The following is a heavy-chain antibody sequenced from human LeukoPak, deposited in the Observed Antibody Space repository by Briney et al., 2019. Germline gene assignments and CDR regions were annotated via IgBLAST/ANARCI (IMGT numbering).Heavy chain of an antibody. CDR2: INTNTGNP. Sequence: ASVKVSCKSPAYACTGNYLYWVRQAPGQGLEWMGWINTNTGNPTYAQGFTGRFVFSVDTSVSTAYLKISSLKAEDTAVYYCARLLVVVPGASIHWFDPWGQGTLVTVSS. D-gene: IGHD2-2*01. V-gene: IGHV7-4-1*02. J-gene: IGHJ5*02. CDR1: AYACTGNY. CDR3: ARLLVVVPGASIHWFDP.